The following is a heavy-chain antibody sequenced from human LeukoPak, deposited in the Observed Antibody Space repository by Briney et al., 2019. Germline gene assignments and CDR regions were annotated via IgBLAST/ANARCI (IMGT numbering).Heavy chain of an antibody. CDR1: GFSCYDYG. CDR2: ISSGTDGGTT. V-gene: IGHV3-49*03. CDR3: ARERLRGEVVVTSVRAFDI. J-gene: IGHJ3*02. Sequence: GGTLRFSGTASGFSCYDYGLSWLGQGPGKGWVGGGFISSGTDGGTTEYAASVKGRFTISRDDSKSIAYLQMNSLRAEDTAVYYCARERLRGEVVVTSVRAFDIWGQGTMVTVSS. D-gene: IGHD2-21*02.